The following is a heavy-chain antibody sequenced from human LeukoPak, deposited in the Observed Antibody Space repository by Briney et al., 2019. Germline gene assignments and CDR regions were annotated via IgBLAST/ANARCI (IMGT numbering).Heavy chain of an antibody. D-gene: IGHD2-15*01. J-gene: IGHJ3*02. Sequence: GGSLRLSCAASGFTVSSNYMSWVRQAPGKGLEWVSVIYSGGSTYYADSVKGRFTISRDNSKNTLHLQMNSLRAEDTAVYYCARVRGYCSGGSCYSNAFDIWGQGTMVTVSS. CDR2: IYSGGST. CDR3: ARVRGYCSGGSCYSNAFDI. CDR1: GFTVSSNY. V-gene: IGHV3-53*01.